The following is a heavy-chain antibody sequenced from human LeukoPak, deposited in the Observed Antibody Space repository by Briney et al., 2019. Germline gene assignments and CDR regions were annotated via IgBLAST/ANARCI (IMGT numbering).Heavy chain of an antibody. D-gene: IGHD5-24*01. CDR3: AKNLSMAGVDY. CDR2: ISGSGYST. Sequence: GGSLRLSCAASGFTFSSYAMSWVRQAPGKGLEWVSAISGSGYSTYYADSVKGRFTISRDNSKNTLYLQMNSLRVEDTAVYYCAKNLSMAGVDYSGQGTLVTVSS. V-gene: IGHV3-23*01. J-gene: IGHJ4*02. CDR1: GFTFSSYA.